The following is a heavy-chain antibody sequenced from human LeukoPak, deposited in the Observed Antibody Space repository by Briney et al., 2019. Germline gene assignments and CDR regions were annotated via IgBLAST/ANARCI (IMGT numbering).Heavy chain of an antibody. J-gene: IGHJ4*02. CDR1: GGSISSYY. CDR2: ISDIGSI. D-gene: IGHD2/OR15-2a*01. Sequence: ASETLSLTCTVSGGSISSYYWSWIRQPPGKGLEWIAYISDIGSINYNPSLKSRVTISLDTSKNQFSLELSSVTAADTAVYYCAGHHPRNTVDFWGQGTLVTVSS. V-gene: IGHV4-59*08. CDR3: AGHHPRNTVDF.